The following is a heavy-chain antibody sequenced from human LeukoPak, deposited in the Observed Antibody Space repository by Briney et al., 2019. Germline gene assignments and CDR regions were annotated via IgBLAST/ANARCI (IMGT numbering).Heavy chain of an antibody. Sequence: PSQTLSLTCAVSGGSISSGGYSWSWIRQPPGKGLEWIGYIYHSGSTYYNPSLESRVTISVDRSKNQFSLKLSSVTAADTAVYYCARGEYYYDSSGYYGNWFDPWGQGTLVTVSS. D-gene: IGHD3-22*01. J-gene: IGHJ5*02. CDR1: GGSISSGGYS. CDR3: ARGEYYYDSSGYYGNWFDP. V-gene: IGHV4-30-2*01. CDR2: IYHSGST.